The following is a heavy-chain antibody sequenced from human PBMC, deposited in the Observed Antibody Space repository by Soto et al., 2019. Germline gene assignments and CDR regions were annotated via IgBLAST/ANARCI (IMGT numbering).Heavy chain of an antibody. CDR1: GGSVSSGSYY. Sequence: SETLSLTCTVSGGSVSSGSYYWSWIRQPPGKGLEWIGYIYYSGSTNYNPSLKSRVTISVDTSKNQFSLKLSSVTAAGTAVYYCARSLIGSVPIYFDYWGQGTLVTVSS. CDR2: IYYSGST. J-gene: IGHJ4*02. D-gene: IGHD2-2*01. V-gene: IGHV4-61*01. CDR3: ARSLIGSVPIYFDY.